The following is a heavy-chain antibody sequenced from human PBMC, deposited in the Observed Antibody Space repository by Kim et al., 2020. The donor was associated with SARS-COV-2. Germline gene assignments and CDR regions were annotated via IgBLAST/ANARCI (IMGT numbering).Heavy chain of an antibody. D-gene: IGHD3-22*01. CDR3: ARGLYYYDSSGNWFDP. V-gene: IGHV4-30-4*01. CDR1: GGSISSGDYY. Sequence: SETLSLTCTVSGGSISSGDYYWSWIRQPPGKGLEWIGYIYYSGSTYYNPSLKSRVTISVDTSKNQFSLKLSSVTAADTAVYYCARGLYYYDSSGNWFDPWGQGTLVTVSS. J-gene: IGHJ5*02. CDR2: IYYSGST.